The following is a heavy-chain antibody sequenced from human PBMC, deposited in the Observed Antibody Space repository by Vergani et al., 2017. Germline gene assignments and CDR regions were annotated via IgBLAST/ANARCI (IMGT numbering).Heavy chain of an antibody. D-gene: IGHD3-9*01. J-gene: IGHJ4*02. CDR2: VSHSGST. Sequence: QVQLQESGPGLVQPAETLSLTCVVSNSSINSNYYWGWIRQSPGKRLEWIGSVSHSGSTFSNPSLKSRVTISVDKSKKLISLILNSVTAADTAVYYCVRDAINYDVLTGYYMCLDSWGQGTLVTVSS. V-gene: IGHV4-38-2*01. CDR3: VRDAINYDVLTGYYMCLDS. CDR1: NSSINSNYY.